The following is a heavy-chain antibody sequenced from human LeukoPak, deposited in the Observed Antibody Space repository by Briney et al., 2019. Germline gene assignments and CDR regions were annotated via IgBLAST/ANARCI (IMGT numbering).Heavy chain of an antibody. J-gene: IGHJ4*02. CDR3: AIRVETDAKYFDF. Sequence: SETLSLTCTVSSYSFGTPNYWGWIRPSPGKGLEWIGSFYLDGSIYYNASLKNRVTTSLDKSKNQFSLRLNSVTAADTAVYYCAIRVETDAKYFDFWGQGTLVTVSS. D-gene: IGHD4-23*01. V-gene: IGHV4-38-2*02. CDR2: FYLDGSI. CDR1: SYSFGTPNY.